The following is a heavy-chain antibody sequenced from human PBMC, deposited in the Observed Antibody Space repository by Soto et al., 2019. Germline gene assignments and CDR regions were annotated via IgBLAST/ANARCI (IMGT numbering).Heavy chain of an antibody. J-gene: IGHJ3*02. CDR2: SNAGNGNT. CDR3: ARDDYYI. CDR1: GYTFTSYA. V-gene: IGHV1-3*05. D-gene: IGHD3-16*01. Sequence: QVQLVQSGAEEKKSGASVKVSCKASGYTFTSYAMHWVRQAPGQRLEWMGWSNAGNGNTKYSQKFQGRVTITRDSSADTAYMELTSLRSEDTAVYYCARDDYYIWGQGTMVTVSS.